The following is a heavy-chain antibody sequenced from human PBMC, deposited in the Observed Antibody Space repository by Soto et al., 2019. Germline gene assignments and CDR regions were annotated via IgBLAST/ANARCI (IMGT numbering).Heavy chain of an antibody. D-gene: IGHD3-9*01. Sequence: SVKVSCKASGYTFTSYGINWVRPAPGLGLEWMGRVNPIVSMSNYAQKLQGRVTMTTDTSTSTAYMELRSLRSDDTAVYYCARDLATYYDILTGYPFDYWGQGTLVTVSS. CDR2: VNPIVSMS. CDR1: GYTFTSYG. J-gene: IGHJ4*02. V-gene: IGHV1-18*01. CDR3: ARDLATYYDILTGYPFDY.